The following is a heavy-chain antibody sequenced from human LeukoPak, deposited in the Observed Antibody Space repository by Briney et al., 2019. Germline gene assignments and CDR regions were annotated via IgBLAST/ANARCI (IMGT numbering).Heavy chain of an antibody. CDR2: IKQDGSDK. D-gene: IGHD6-13*01. Sequence: PGDSLRLSCAASGFTFTKYWMTWVRQAPGKGLEWVGNIKQDGSDKNYMDSVKGRFTISRDNAKNSLYLQMNSLRAEDTALYYCAKDIFTGIAAAGAIDYWGQGTLVTVSS. CDR1: GFTFTKYW. V-gene: IGHV3-7*03. J-gene: IGHJ4*02. CDR3: AKDIFTGIAAAGAIDY.